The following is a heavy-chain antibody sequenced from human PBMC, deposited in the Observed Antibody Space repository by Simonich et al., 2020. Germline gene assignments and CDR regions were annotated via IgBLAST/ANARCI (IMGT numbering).Heavy chain of an antibody. CDR2: INPTSGGK. V-gene: IGHV1-2*02. CDR1: GYTFTGYY. Sequence: QVQLVQSGAEVKKPGASVKVSCKASGYTFTGYYMHWVRQAPGQGLEWMGWINPTSGGKNYAQKFQGRVTMTRDTSSSTAYMELSRLRSDDTAVYYCARDSYSSWYFDLWGRGTLVTVSS. CDR3: ARDSYSSWYFDL. J-gene: IGHJ2*01. D-gene: IGHD6-13*01.